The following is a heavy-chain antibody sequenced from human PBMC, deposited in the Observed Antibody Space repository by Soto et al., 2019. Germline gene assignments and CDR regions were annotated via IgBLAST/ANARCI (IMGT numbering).Heavy chain of an antibody. CDR3: ARDDSGYAFDY. V-gene: IGHV1-69*04. CDR2: IIPILGIA. Sequence: SVKVSCKASGGTFSSYTISWVRQAPGQGLEWMGRIIPILGIANYAQKFQGRVTITADKSTSTAYMELSSLRSEDTAVYYCARDDSGYAFDYWGQGTLVTVSS. CDR1: GGTFSSYT. D-gene: IGHD5-12*01. J-gene: IGHJ4*02.